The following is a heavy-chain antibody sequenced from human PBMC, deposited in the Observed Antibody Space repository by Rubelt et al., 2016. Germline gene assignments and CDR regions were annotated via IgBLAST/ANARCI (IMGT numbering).Heavy chain of an antibody. CDR2: IKQDGSEK. D-gene: IGHD1-26*01. J-gene: IGHJ4*02. CDR1: GFTFSAYW. Sequence: GGGLVQPGGSLRLSCVASGFTFSAYWMGWVRQAPGKGLEWVGNIKQDGSEKYYLESVKGRFTLSRDNAKNSVFLQMNSLRAEDSAVYYCTAGIGMVQAYWGQGTLVTVSS. V-gene: IGHV3-7*01. CDR3: TAGIGMVQAY.